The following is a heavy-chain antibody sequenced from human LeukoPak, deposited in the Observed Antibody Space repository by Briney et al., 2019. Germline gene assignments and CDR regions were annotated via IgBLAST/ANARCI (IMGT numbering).Heavy chain of an antibody. CDR1: GVNLSNYA. D-gene: IGHD4-17*01. CDR2: ISFDGTNK. Sequence: GRSLSLSCTASGVNLSNYAMQWVRRPPGRGLEWVAVISFDGTNKYYGDSVEGRFSVSRDNSKNTLYLQMNSLRPDDTAMYYCATDYGDYEPIDYWGQGTLVTVSS. CDR3: ATDYGDYEPIDY. V-gene: IGHV3-30*04. J-gene: IGHJ4*02.